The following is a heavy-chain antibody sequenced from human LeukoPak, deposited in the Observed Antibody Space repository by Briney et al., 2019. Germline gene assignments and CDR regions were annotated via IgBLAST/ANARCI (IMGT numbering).Heavy chain of an antibody. D-gene: IGHD3-10*01. CDR3: ARAPRVRGVIHYYYGMDV. J-gene: IGHJ6*04. CDR1: GGTFSSYA. V-gene: IGHV1-69*13. Sequence: ASVKVSCKASGGTFSSYAISWVRQAPGQGLEWMGGIIPIFGTANYAQKFQGRVTITADESTSTAYMELSSLRSEDTAVYYCARAPRVRGVIHYYYGMDVWGKGTTVTVSS. CDR2: IIPIFGTA.